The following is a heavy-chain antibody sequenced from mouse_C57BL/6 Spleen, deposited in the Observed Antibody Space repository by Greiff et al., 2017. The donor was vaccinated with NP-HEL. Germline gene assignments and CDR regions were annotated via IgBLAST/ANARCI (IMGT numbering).Heavy chain of an antibody. J-gene: IGHJ2*01. CDR2: IYPGDGDT. CDR3: ASTVADY. CDR1: GYAFSSSW. V-gene: IGHV1-82*01. Sequence: VKLQESGPELVKPGASVKISCKASGYAFSSSWMNWVKQRPGKGLEWIGRIYPGDGDTNYNGKFKGKATLTADKSSSTAYMQLSSLTSEDAAVYFCASTVADYWGQGTTLTVSS. D-gene: IGHD1-1*01.